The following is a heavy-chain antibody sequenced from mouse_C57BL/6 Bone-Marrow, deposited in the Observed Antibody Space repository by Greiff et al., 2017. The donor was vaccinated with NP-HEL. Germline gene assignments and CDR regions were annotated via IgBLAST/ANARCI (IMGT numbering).Heavy chain of an antibody. CDR3: ARHEITTVVADYAMDY. J-gene: IGHJ4*01. D-gene: IGHD1-1*01. V-gene: IGHV5-15*01. Sequence: EVKLVESGGGLVQPGGSLKLSCAASGFTFSDYGMAWVRQAPRQGPEWVAFISNLAYSIYYADTVTGRFTISRENAKKTLYLEMSSLRSEDTAMYYCARHEITTVVADYAMDYWGQGTSVTVSS. CDR1: GFTFSDYG. CDR2: ISNLAYSI.